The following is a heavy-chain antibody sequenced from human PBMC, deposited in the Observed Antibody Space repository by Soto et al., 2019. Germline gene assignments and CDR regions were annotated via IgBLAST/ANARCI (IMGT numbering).Heavy chain of an antibody. J-gene: IGHJ6*02. Sequence: ASVKVSCKASGYTFTSYAMHWVRQAPGQRLEWMGWINAGNGNTKYSQKFQGRVTITRDTSASTAYMELSSLRSEDTAMYYCARQVGVVPAAISYGMDVWGQGTTVTVSS. V-gene: IGHV1-3*01. CDR1: GYTFTSYA. CDR2: INAGNGNT. CDR3: ARQVGVVPAAISYGMDV. D-gene: IGHD2-2*02.